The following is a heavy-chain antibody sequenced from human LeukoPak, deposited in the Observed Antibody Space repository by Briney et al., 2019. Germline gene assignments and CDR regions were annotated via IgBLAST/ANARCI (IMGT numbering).Heavy chain of an antibody. D-gene: IGHD3-22*01. Sequence: EGSLRLSCAVSGITLSNYGMSWVRQAPGKGLEWVAGIIRSGGGTNYADSLKGRFTISRDNPKNTLYLQMNGLRAEDTAVYFCAKRGVVIRVILVGFHKEAYYFDSWGQGALVTVSS. V-gene: IGHV3-23*01. J-gene: IGHJ4*02. CDR1: GITLSNYG. CDR3: AKRGVVIRVILVGFHKEAYYFDS. CDR2: IIRSGGGT.